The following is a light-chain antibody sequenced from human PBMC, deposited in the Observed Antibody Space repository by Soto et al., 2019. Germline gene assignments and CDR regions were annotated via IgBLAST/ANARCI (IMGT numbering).Light chain of an antibody. V-gene: IGKV1-5*03. CDR1: QSISSW. CDR2: KSS. J-gene: IGKJ1*01. Sequence: DIQMTQYHSTLSASVGDRVIITCRASQSISSWLAWYQQKPGKAPKLLISKSSNLESGVPSRFSGSGSGKEFTLTVSSLQPDDFATYYCQQYYSYWTVGQGTKVEIK. CDR3: QQYYSYWT.